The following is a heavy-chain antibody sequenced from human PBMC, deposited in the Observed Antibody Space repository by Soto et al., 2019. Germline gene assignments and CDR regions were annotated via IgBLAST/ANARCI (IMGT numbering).Heavy chain of an antibody. D-gene: IGHD3-10*01. CDR3: VRFGGGGSNYFDY. Sequence: EVQLVESGGGLVQPGGSLRRSCAASGFTFSDHHMDWVRQAPGKGLEWVGQSRNKANSYRTEYAASVKGRFTISRDDSRNSMDLQRTSLGTEDPAVFYGVRFGGGGSNYFDYWGQGTLVTVSS. CDR2: SRNKANSYRT. J-gene: IGHJ4*02. V-gene: IGHV3-72*01. CDR1: GFTFSDHH.